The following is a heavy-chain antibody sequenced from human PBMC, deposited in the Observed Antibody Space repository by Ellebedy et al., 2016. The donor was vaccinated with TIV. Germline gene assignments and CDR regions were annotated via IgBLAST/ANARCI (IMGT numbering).Heavy chain of an antibody. D-gene: IGHD3-3*02. CDR2: IGGSGNTI. Sequence: GESLKISXAASGFSFSDYYMTWIRQAPGRGLEWLSDIGGSGNTIYYDDSVRGRFTISRDNARNSLYLHMDSLRDEDTAVYYCARAQMTYHLWSGYYDHWGQGTLVTVSS. J-gene: IGHJ4*02. CDR1: GFSFSDYY. V-gene: IGHV3-11*01. CDR3: ARAQMTYHLWSGYYDH.